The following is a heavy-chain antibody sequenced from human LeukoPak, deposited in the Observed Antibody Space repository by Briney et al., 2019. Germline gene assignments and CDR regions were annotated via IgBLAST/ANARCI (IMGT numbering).Heavy chain of an antibody. J-gene: IGHJ4*02. D-gene: IGHD3-3*01. Sequence: SETLSLTCTVSGGSISSSSYYWGWIRQPPGKGLEWIGSIYYSGSTYYNPSLKSRITISVDTSKSQFSLRLTSVTAADTAVYYCARHVRFLEWLSSYYFDYWGQGTLVTVSS. CDR2: IYYSGST. V-gene: IGHV4-39*01. CDR3: ARHVRFLEWLSSYYFDY. CDR1: GGSISSSSYY.